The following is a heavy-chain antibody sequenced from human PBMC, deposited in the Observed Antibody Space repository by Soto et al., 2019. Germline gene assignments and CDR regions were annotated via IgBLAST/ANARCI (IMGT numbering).Heavy chain of an antibody. Sequence: GGSLRLSCSASGFSFSTYDVHWVRQAPAKVLEFVAGISPNGAATYYADSVKGRFTISRDNSRNTVYLQMNSLRGDDTALYYCVKNSGWFNTWGQGALVTVYS. D-gene: IGHD3-10*01. CDR3: VKNSGWFNT. J-gene: IGHJ5*02. CDR1: GFSFSTYD. V-gene: IGHV3-64D*06. CDR2: ISPNGAAT.